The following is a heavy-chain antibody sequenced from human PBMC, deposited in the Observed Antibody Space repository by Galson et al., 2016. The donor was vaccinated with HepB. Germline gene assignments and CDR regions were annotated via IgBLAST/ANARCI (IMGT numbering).Heavy chain of an antibody. CDR1: GFTFNIYS. Sequence: SLRLSCAASGFTFNIYSMKWVRQAPGKGLEWVSSISSSSSHIYYADSVKGRFTISRDNAKNSLYLQMNSLRAEDTAVYYCARMGGLMVRGVNDYGMDVWGQGTTVTVSS. D-gene: IGHD3-10*01. J-gene: IGHJ6*02. V-gene: IGHV3-21*01. CDR2: ISSSSSHI. CDR3: ARMGGLMVRGVNDYGMDV.